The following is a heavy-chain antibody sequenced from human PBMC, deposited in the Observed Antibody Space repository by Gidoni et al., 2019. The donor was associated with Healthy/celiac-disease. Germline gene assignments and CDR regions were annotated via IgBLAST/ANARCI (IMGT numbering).Heavy chain of an antibody. V-gene: IGHV3-7*03. D-gene: IGHD3-3*01. J-gene: IGHJ6*03. CDR3: ARARVTIFGVVPHYYYMDV. CDR2: IKQDGSEK. CDR1: GFTFSSYW. Sequence: VQPGGSLRLSCAASGFTFSSYWMSWVRQAPGKGLEWVANIKQDGSEKYYVDSVKGRFTISRDNAKNSLYLQMNSLRAEDTAVYYCARARVTIFGVVPHYYYMDVWGKGTTVTVSS.